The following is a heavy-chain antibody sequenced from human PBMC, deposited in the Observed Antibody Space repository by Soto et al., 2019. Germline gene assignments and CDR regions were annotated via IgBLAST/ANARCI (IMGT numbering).Heavy chain of an antibody. CDR3: AKLLLYCSSTSCYFQSYYYYGMDV. D-gene: IGHD2-2*01. Sequence: AGGSLRLSCAASGFTFSSYAMSWVRQAPGKGLEWVSAISGSGGSTYYADSVKGRFTISRDNSKNTLYLQMNSLRAEDTAVYYCAKLLLYCSSTSCYFQSYYYYGMDVWGQGTTVTVSS. V-gene: IGHV3-23*01. CDR2: ISGSGGST. J-gene: IGHJ6*02. CDR1: GFTFSSYA.